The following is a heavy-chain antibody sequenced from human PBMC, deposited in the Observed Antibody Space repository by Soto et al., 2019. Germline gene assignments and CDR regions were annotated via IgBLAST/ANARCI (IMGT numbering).Heavy chain of an antibody. D-gene: IGHD6-19*01. Sequence: GGSLRLSCAASGFTFSNFAMSWVRQAPGKGLEWVSLISGSGASTSYADSVKGRFTVSRDNSKNTLYLQMNTLRADDTAVYYCAIDRSYSSDCALTLFDFWDQGTLVTVSS. CDR3: AIDRSYSSDCALTLFDF. CDR1: GFTFSNFA. J-gene: IGHJ4*02. V-gene: IGHV3-23*01. CDR2: ISGSGAST.